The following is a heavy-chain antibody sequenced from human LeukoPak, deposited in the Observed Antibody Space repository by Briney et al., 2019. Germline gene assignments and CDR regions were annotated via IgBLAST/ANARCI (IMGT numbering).Heavy chain of an antibody. CDR1: GYTFSEYN. CDR3: ARQNDYGDYGGAFDI. Sequence: ASVKVSCKASGYTFSEYNFSWVRQVPGQGFEWLGWISGYNGHTRYAQKMQGRVTMTRDKSTSTVYMDLRSLKSDDTAIYYCARQNDYGDYGGAFDIWGQETMVTVSS. J-gene: IGHJ3*02. V-gene: IGHV1-18*01. CDR2: ISGYNGHT. D-gene: IGHD4-17*01.